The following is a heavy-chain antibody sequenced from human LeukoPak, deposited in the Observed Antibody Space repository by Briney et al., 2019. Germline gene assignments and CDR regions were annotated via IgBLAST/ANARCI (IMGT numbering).Heavy chain of an antibody. J-gene: IGHJ4*02. CDR3: AKQAEDFGDSKTDY. CDR1: GFTFSSYA. Sequence: GGSLRLSCAASGFTFSSYAMSWVRQAPGKGLEWVSVISGSGGRTYYADSVKGRFTISRGNSKNTLYLQMSSLRVEDTAIYYCAKQAEDFGDSKTDYWGQGTLVTVSS. CDR2: ISGSGGRT. V-gene: IGHV3-23*01. D-gene: IGHD2-15*01.